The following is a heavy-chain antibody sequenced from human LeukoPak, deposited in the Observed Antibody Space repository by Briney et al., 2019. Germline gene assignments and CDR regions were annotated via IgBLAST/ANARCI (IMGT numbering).Heavy chain of an antibody. J-gene: IGHJ6*03. CDR1: GFTFSSYS. CDR3: TRHAGGAYYYYMDV. V-gene: IGHV3-73*01. D-gene: IGHD3-10*01. Sequence: GGSLRLSCAASGFTFSSYSMNWVRQASGKGLEWVGRIRSKTNSYATEYAASVKGRFTISRDDSKNTAYLQMDSLKTEDTAVYYCTRHAGGAYYYYMDVWGKGTTVTVSS. CDR2: IRSKTNSYAT.